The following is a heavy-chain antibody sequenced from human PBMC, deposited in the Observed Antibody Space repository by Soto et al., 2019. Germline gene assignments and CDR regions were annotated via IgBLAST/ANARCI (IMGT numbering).Heavy chain of an antibody. CDR1: GGTISICGYS. Sequence: LTLTVAVSGGTISICGYSWSWSRQPPGTGLEWIGYIYHSGSTFYNTSLMSLVTITVDRSMNEFSLKLSAVTAADTIVYCCSRDRLRVRGAKKMRRFDQWGQGTLVTVSS. V-gene: IGHV4-30-2*01. CDR3: SRDRLRVRGAKKMRRFDQ. J-gene: IGHJ5*02. D-gene: IGHD3-10*01. CDR2: IYHSGST.